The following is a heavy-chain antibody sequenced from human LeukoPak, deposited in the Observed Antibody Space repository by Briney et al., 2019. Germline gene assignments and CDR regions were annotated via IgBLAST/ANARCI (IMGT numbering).Heavy chain of an antibody. D-gene: IGHD6-19*01. Sequence: ASVKVSCKASGYTFTSYDINWVRQATGQGLEWMGWMNPNSGNTGYAQKFQGRVTMTRNTSISTAYMELSSLRSEDTAVYYCARRAVDNSYYYYMDVWGKGTTVTISS. J-gene: IGHJ6*03. CDR3: ARRAVDNSYYYYMDV. CDR2: MNPNSGNT. V-gene: IGHV1-8*01. CDR1: GYTFTSYD.